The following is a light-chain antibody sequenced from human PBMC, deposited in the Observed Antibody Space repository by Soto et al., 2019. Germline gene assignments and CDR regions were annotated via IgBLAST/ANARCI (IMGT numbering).Light chain of an antibody. CDR1: SSDVGAYNF. J-gene: IGLJ1*01. V-gene: IGLV2-14*03. CDR2: NVY. CDR3: SAYTVSRTYV. Sequence: QSVLTQPASVSGSPGQSITISCTGTSSDVGAYNFVSWHQQHPGKAPKLMIYNVYDRPSGISYRFSGSKSGNTASLTISGLQGEDEADYCCSAYTVSRTYVFGTGTKLTVL.